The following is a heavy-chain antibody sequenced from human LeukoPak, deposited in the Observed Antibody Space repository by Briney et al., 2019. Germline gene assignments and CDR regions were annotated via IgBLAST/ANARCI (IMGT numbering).Heavy chain of an antibody. CDR2: INQDASEK. D-gene: IGHD5-24*01. Sequence: GGSLRLSCAASGFTFTTYSMTWVRQAPGKGLEWVANINQDASEKYYVDSVKGRFTISRDNAKNSLYLQMNSLRAEDTAVYYCARTYNLDYWGQGTLVTVSP. V-gene: IGHV3-7*05. CDR1: GFTFTTYS. J-gene: IGHJ4*02. CDR3: ARTYNLDY.